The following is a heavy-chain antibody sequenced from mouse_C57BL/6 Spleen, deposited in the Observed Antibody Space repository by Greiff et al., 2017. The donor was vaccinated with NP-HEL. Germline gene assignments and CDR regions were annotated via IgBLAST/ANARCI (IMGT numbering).Heavy chain of an antibody. V-gene: IGHV2-2*01. CDR2: IWSGGSP. CDR3: ARNPPYYYGSSYDYAMDY. Sequence: VKLMESGPGLVQPSQSLSITCTVSGFSLTSYGVHWVRQSPGKGLEWLGVIWSGGSPDYNAAFISRLSISTDNSKSQVFFKMNSLQADDTAIYYCARNPPYYYGSSYDYAMDYWGQGTSVTVSS. CDR1: GFSLTSYG. D-gene: IGHD1-1*01. J-gene: IGHJ4*01.